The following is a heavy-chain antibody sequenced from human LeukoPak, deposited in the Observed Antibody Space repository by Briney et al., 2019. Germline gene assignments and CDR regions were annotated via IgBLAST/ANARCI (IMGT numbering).Heavy chain of an antibody. CDR3: AKSDWFDA. CDR2: ISYDGSNK. J-gene: IGHJ5*02. Sequence: GRSLRLSCAASGFTFSSYAMHWVRQAPGKGLEWVAVISYDGSNKYYADSVKGRFTISRDNGKNTLYLHMNSLRAEDTAVYYCAKSDWFDAWGQGTLVTVSS. CDR1: GFTFSSYA. V-gene: IGHV3-30-3*02.